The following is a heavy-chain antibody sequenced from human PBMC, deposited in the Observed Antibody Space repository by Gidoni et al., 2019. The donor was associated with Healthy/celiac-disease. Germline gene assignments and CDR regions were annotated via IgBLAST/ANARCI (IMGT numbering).Heavy chain of an antibody. J-gene: IGHJ5*02. D-gene: IGHD3-10*01. V-gene: IGHV1-69*19. Sequence: QVQRVQSGAEVQKPGSSVKVSCQASGGPFSSYAISWVQQDPGQGLEWMGGIIPSFGTANYAQKFQGRVTITADESTSTAYMELSSLRSEDTAVYYCARGYYGSGSYLSWFDPWGQGTLVTVSS. CDR2: IIPSFGTA. CDR3: ARGYYGSGSYLSWFDP. CDR1: GGPFSSYA.